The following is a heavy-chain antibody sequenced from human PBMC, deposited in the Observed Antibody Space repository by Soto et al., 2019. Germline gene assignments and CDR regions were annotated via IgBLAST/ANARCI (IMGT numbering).Heavy chain of an antibody. J-gene: IGHJ6*02. CDR3: ARAGVVVAAYYYGMDV. V-gene: IGHV1-46*01. Sequence: GASVKVSCKASGYTFTSYYMHWVRQAPGQGLEWMGIINPSGGSTSYAQKFQGRVTMTRNTSISTAYMELSSLRSEDTAVYYCARAGVVVAAYYYGMDVWGQGTTVTVSS. CDR1: GYTFTSYY. CDR2: INPSGGST. D-gene: IGHD2-15*01.